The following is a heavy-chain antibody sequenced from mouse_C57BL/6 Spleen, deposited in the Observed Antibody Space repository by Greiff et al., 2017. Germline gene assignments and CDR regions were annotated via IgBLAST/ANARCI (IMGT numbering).Heavy chain of an antibody. CDR3: AREGYYGSSFDY. CDR2: INPNNGGT. D-gene: IGHD1-1*01. Sequence: VQLKQSGPELVKPGASVKVSCKASGYTFTDYYMNWVKQSHGKSLEWIGDINPNNGGTSYNQKFKGKATLTVDKSSSTAYMELRSLTSEDSAVYYCAREGYYGSSFDYWGQGTTLTVSS. J-gene: IGHJ2*01. CDR1: GYTFTDYY. V-gene: IGHV1-26*01.